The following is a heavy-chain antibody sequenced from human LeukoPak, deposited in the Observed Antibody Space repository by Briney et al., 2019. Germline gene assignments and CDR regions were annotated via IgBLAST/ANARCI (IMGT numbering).Heavy chain of an antibody. CDR3: ARDWWGRDCNSMRCSSFDY. CDR1: GLSFRNYV. D-gene: IGHD2/OR15-2a*01. CDR2: IWNDGKNK. V-gene: IGHV3-33*01. J-gene: IGHJ4*02. Sequence: GKSLILSCVVSGLSFRNYVMHSVRQAPGKGLGWVAVIWNDGKNKYYADFVKGRFTISRDNSKKKLYLEMNSLRVEDPAVYYCARDWWGRDCNSMRCSSFDYWGRGALVTVPS.